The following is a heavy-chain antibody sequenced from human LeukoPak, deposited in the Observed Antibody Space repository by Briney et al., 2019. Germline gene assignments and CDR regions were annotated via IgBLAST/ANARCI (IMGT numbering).Heavy chain of an antibody. V-gene: IGHV3-48*04. J-gene: IGHJ5*02. CDR3: ARYPIVGATTWFDP. Sequence: PGGSLRLSCAASGFTFSSYSMNWVRQAPGKGLEWVSYISSSSSTIYYADSVKGRFTISRDNAKNSLYLQMNSLRAEDTAVYYCARYPIVGATTWFDPWGQGTLVTVSS. CDR1: GFTFSSYS. CDR2: ISSSSSTI. D-gene: IGHD1-26*01.